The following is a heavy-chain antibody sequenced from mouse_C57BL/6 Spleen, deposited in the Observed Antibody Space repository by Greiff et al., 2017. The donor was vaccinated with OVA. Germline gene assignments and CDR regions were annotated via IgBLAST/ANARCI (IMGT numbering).Heavy chain of an antibody. J-gene: IGHJ3*01. CDR3: MNWAFAY. CDR1: GYTFTDYE. Sequence: VKLQESGAELVRPGASVTLSCKASGYTFTDYEMHWVKQTPVHGLEWIGAIDPETGGTAYNQKFKGKAILTADKSSSTAYMELRSLTSEDSAVYYCMNWAFAYWGQGTLVTVSA. V-gene: IGHV1-15*01. CDR2: IDPETGGT. D-gene: IGHD4-1*01.